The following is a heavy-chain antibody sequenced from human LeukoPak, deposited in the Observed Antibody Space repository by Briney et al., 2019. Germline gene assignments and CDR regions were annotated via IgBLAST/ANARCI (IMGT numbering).Heavy chain of an antibody. Sequence: GGSLRLSCAASGFTFSSYAMHWVRQAPGKGLEWVAVISYDGSNKYYADSVKGRFTISRDNSKSTLYLQMNSLRAEDTAVYYCARPLLAYGDYGYFDYWGQGTLVTVSS. CDR2: ISYDGSNK. D-gene: IGHD4-17*01. CDR1: GFTFSSYA. J-gene: IGHJ4*02. CDR3: ARPLLAYGDYGYFDY. V-gene: IGHV3-30*04.